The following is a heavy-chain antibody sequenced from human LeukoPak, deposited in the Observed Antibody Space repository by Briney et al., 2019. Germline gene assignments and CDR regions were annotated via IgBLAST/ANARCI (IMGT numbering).Heavy chain of an antibody. J-gene: IGHJ3*02. D-gene: IGHD5-24*01. CDR3: ARQAPRIDGYYLDAFDI. Sequence: KPPETLSLTCTVSGGSISSSSYYWGWIRQPPGKWLEWIGSIYYSGSTYYNPSLKSRVTISVDTSKNQFSLKLSSVTAADTAVYYCARQAPRIDGYYLDAFDIWGQGTMVNVSS. CDR2: IYYSGST. CDR1: GGSISSSSYY. V-gene: IGHV4-39*01.